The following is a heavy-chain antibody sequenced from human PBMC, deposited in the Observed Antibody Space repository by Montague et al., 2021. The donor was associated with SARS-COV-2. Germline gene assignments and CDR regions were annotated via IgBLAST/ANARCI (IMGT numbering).Heavy chain of an antibody. D-gene: IGHD3-10*01. CDR3: APLGFDSRSYYTPHNWFDP. CDR1: GISLSTSGVG. Sequence: PALVKPTQALTLTCTFSGISLSTSGVGVAWIRQPPGKALEWLALIYWDDDERYSPSMRSRLTITKDTSENQVFLRMTNMDPMDTATYYCAPLGFDSRSYYTPHNWFDPWGQGILVTVSS. V-gene: IGHV2-5*02. CDR2: IYWDDDE. J-gene: IGHJ5*02.